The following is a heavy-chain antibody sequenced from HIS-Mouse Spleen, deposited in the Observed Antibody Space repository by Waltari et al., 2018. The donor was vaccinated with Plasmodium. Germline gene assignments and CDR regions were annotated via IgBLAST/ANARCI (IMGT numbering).Heavy chain of an antibody. CDR1: AGSISSSSYY. CDR2: IYYSGST. D-gene: IGHD1-26*01. J-gene: IGHJ4*02. Sequence: QLQLQESGPGLVKPSETLSLPCTVSAGSISSSSYYWGWIRQPPGKGLEWIGSIYYSGSTYYNPSLKSRVTISVDTSKNQFSLKLSSVTAADTAVYYCARRGGSYYYFDYWGQGTLVTVSS. V-gene: IGHV4-39*01. CDR3: ARRGGSYYYFDY.